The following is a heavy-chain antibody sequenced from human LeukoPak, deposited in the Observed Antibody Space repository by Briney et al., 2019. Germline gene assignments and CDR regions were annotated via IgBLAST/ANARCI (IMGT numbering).Heavy chain of an antibody. V-gene: IGHV4-59*01. Sequence: PSETLSLTCTVSDGSINSFYWSWIRQPPGKGLEWIGYIYYSGSTNYNPSLKSRVTISVDTSKNQFSLNLNSVTAADTAVYYCARAVAYGIDTGYFDYWGQGTLVTVSS. D-gene: IGHD2-8*02. CDR1: DGSINSFY. J-gene: IGHJ4*02. CDR3: ARAVAYGIDTGYFDY. CDR2: IYYSGST.